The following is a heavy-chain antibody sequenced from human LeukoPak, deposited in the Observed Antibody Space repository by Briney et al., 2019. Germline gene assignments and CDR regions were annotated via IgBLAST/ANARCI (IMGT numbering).Heavy chain of an antibody. CDR3: ARVLHKRNYDSTTYYGY. CDR1: GSTLSSYE. Sequence: PGGSLRPSCAASGSTLSSYEMNWVRQAPGKGLEWVSYISSSGSTIYYADSVKGRFTISRDNAKNSLYLQMNSLRAEDTAVYYCARVLHKRNYDSTTYYGYWGQGTLVTVSS. CDR2: ISSSGSTI. J-gene: IGHJ4*02. V-gene: IGHV3-48*03. D-gene: IGHD3-22*01.